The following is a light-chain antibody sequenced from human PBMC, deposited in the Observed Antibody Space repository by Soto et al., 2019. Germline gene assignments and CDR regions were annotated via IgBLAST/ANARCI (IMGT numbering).Light chain of an antibody. CDR2: GAS. Sequence: EIVLTQSPGTLSLSPGERATLSCRASQSISNNYLAWYQQKPGQAPRLLIYGASSRATGIPDRFTGSGSGTDFTLTISRLEPEDFAMYYCQHYGSSPLTFGGGTKVEIK. V-gene: IGKV3-20*01. CDR3: QHYGSSPLT. CDR1: QSISNNY. J-gene: IGKJ4*01.